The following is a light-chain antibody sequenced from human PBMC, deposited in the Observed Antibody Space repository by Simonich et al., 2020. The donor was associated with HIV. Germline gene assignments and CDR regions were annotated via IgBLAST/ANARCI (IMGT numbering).Light chain of an antibody. Sequence: DIVMTQSPDSLAVSLGERATINCKSSKSVLYSSNNKNYLAWYQPKPGQPPKLLIYWASTRESGVPDRFSGSGSGTDFTLTISSLQAEDVAVYYCQQYYSTPFTFGPGTKVDIK. CDR2: WAS. J-gene: IGKJ3*01. CDR1: KSVLYSSNNKNY. V-gene: IGKV4-1*01. CDR3: QQYYSTPFT.